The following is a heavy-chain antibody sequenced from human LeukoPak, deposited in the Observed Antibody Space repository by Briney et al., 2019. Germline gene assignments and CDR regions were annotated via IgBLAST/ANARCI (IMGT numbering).Heavy chain of an antibody. D-gene: IGHD6-13*01. Sequence: PGGSLRLSCAASGFTVSSNYMSWVRQAPGKGLEWVSVIYSGGSTYYADSVKGRFTISRDNAKNSLYLQMNSLRAEDTAVYYCARDRSYSSLGYFDYWGQGTLVTVSS. J-gene: IGHJ4*02. CDR3: ARDRSYSSLGYFDY. CDR2: IYSGGST. V-gene: IGHV3-66*01. CDR1: GFTVSSNY.